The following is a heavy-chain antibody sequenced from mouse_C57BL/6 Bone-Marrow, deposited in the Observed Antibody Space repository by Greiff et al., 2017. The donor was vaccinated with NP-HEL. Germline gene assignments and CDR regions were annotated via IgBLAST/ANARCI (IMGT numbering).Heavy chain of an antibody. CDR3: AREGPGTGIGYYYAMDY. CDR1: GYAFSSYW. CDR2: IYPGDGDT. J-gene: IGHJ4*01. D-gene: IGHD4-1*01. V-gene: IGHV1-80*01. Sequence: VQLQQSGAELVKPGASVKISCKASGYAFSSYWMNWVKQRPGKGLEWIGQIYPGDGDTNYNGKFKGKATLTADKSSSTAYMQLSSLTSEDSAVYFCAREGPGTGIGYYYAMDYWGQGTSVTVSS.